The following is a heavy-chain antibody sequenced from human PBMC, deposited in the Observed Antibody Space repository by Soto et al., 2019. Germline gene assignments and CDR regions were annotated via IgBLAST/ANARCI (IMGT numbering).Heavy chain of an antibody. CDR2: ISAYNGNI. Sequence: TSVKVSCKASTYTFTNYGISWVRQAPGQGLEWMGWISAYNGNINYAQKFRGRVTMTTDTSTSSAYLEVRRLRSDDTAVYYCARSGRSWKLREGASRGNGNLVTVS. V-gene: IGHV1-18*01. J-gene: IGHJ5*01. CDR3: ARSGRSWKLREGAS. CDR1: TYTFTNYG. D-gene: IGHD6-13*01.